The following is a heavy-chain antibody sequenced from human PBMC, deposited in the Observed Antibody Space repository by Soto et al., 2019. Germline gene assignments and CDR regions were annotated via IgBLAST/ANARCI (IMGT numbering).Heavy chain of an antibody. Sequence: QVQLVQSGAEVKKPGASVKVSCKASGYTFTGYYIHWVRQAPGQGLEWMGWINPNSGGTNFAQKFQGWRTMTSDTSISTAYMELSRLRSDDTAVYYCATAPMNFAKSDYHTYYSGMDVWGQGTTVTVSS. CDR2: INPNSGGT. CDR3: ATAPMNFAKSDYHTYYSGMDV. V-gene: IGHV1-2*04. D-gene: IGHD3-16*01. J-gene: IGHJ6*02. CDR1: GYTFTGYY.